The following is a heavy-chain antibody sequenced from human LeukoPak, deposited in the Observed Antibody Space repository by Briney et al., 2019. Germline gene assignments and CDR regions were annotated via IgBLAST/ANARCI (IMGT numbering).Heavy chain of an antibody. CDR2: IRSKTYSGAT. CDR1: GFTFRDYG. J-gene: IGHJ4*02. V-gene: IGHV3-49*01. Sequence: PGGSLRLSCATSGFTFRDYGMSWFRQAPRRGLEWVSFIRSKTYSGATDYAASVRGRFVISRDGSESIAYLQMNSLKTEDTGVYYCTRNPHPFCSGVHCPSDSWGQGTLVIVSP. D-gene: IGHD2-15*01. CDR3: TRNPHPFCSGVHCPSDS.